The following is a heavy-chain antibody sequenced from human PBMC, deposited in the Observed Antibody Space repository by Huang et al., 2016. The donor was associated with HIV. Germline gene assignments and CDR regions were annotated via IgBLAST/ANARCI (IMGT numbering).Heavy chain of an antibody. CDR3: ARDPYYSNRWKRNDASFL. CDR2: ICSDSRDT. Sequence: QVQLVQSGGEVMQPGASVRVSCKASGYDFGSYGMSWVRQAPGQGLEGRAWICSDSRDTSSAQKFQCRVTMTTDTSTTTTYMELRSLRSDDTAMYYCARDPYYSNRWKRNDASFLWGQGTMITVSS. CDR1: GYDFGSYG. V-gene: IGHV1-18*01. J-gene: IGHJ3*01. D-gene: IGHD4-4*01.